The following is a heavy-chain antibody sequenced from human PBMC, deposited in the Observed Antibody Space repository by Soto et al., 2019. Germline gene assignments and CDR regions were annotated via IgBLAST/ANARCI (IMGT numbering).Heavy chain of an antibody. CDR3: AKDYYGALWFGAQDAFDI. CDR1: GFTFSSYA. CDR2: ISGSGGST. Sequence: EVQLLESGGGLVQPGGSLRLSCAASGFTFSSYAMSWVRQAPGKGLEWVSAISGSGGSTYYADSVRGRFTISRDNSKNTLYLQRNSLRAEDTAVYYCAKDYYGALWFGAQDAFDIWGQGTMVTVSS. V-gene: IGHV3-23*01. J-gene: IGHJ3*02. D-gene: IGHD3-10*01.